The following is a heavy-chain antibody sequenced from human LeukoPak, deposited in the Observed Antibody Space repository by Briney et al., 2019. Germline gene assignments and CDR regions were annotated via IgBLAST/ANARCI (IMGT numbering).Heavy chain of an antibody. J-gene: IGHJ4*02. CDR1: GFTFSSYT. CDR2: ISGSGAGT. D-gene: IGHD1-26*01. Sequence: PGGSLRLSCAASGFTFSSYTMSWVRQAPGKGLEWVSAISGSGAGTYYADSVKGRFTISRDNSKNTLYLQMNSLRPEDTAVYHCARAGGWELPDYFDYWGQGTLVTVSS. CDR3: ARAGGWELPDYFDY. V-gene: IGHV3-23*01.